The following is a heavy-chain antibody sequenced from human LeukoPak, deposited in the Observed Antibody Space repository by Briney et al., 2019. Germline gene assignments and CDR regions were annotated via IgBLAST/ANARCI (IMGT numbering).Heavy chain of an antibody. V-gene: IGHV3-48*01. D-gene: IGHD1-26*01. CDR2: ISDRSDTI. CDR3: TRDKRLVGATGTFDF. J-gene: IGHJ4*02. CDR1: GFTFSSYS. Sequence: TGGSLRLSCAASGFTFSSYSMNWVRQAPGKGLEWVSYISDRSDTIDYADSVKGRFTISRDNAKNSLYLQINSLRAEDTAVYYCTRDKRLVGATGTFDFWGQGTLVTVSS.